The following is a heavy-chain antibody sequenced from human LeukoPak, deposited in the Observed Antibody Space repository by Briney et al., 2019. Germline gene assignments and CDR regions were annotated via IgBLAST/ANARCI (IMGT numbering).Heavy chain of an antibody. V-gene: IGHV1-69*13. Sequence: SVKVSCKASGGTFSSYAISWVRQAPGQGLEWMGGIIPIFGTANYAQKFQGRDTITADESTSTAYMELSSLRSEDTAVYYCARGGGAWFGELSYYYYMDVWGKGTTVTVSS. D-gene: IGHD3-10*01. J-gene: IGHJ6*03. CDR1: GGTFSSYA. CDR3: ARGGGAWFGELSYYYYMDV. CDR2: IIPIFGTA.